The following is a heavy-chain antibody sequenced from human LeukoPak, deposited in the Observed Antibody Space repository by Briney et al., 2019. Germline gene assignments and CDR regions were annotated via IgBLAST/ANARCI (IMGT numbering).Heavy chain of an antibody. Sequence: XKGSGYSFTSYWIGWVRQMPGKXLEWMGIIHPGDSDTRYSPSFQGQVTISADKSISTAYLQWSSLKASDTAMYYCASQVVVTAIAVGAFDIWGQGTMVTVSS. CDR3: ASQVVVTAIAVGAFDI. J-gene: IGHJ3*02. V-gene: IGHV5-51*01. CDR1: GYSFTSYW. D-gene: IGHD2-21*02. CDR2: IHPGDSDT.